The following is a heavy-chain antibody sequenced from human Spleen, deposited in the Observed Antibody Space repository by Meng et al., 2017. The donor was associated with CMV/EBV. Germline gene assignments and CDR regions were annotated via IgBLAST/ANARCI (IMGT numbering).Heavy chain of an antibody. CDR1: GGSISSSHW. Sequence: SETLSLTCAVSGGSISSSHWWSWVRQPPGKGLEWMGEIYHSGSTNYNPSLKSRVIISVDKSKNQFSLKLSSVTATDTAVYYCAGQHYRNNSYGFDYWGQGTLVTVSS. D-gene: IGHD1/OR15-1a*01. J-gene: IGHJ4*02. CDR2: IYHSGST. V-gene: IGHV4-4*02. CDR3: AGQHYRNNSYGFDY.